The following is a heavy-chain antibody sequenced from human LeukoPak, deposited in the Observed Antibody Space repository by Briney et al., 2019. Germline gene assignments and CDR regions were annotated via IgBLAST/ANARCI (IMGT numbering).Heavy chain of an antibody. CDR3: TQGAGWLIDY. CDR1: GGSIRSYY. J-gene: IGHJ4*02. CDR2: IYDSGST. V-gene: IGHV4-59*08. Sequence: PSETLSLTCTVSGGSIRSYYWSWIRQPPGKGLEWIGYIYDSGSTNYNPSLKSRVTMSVDTSKNQFSLKLSSVTAADTAVYYCTQGAGWLIDYWGQGILVSVSS. D-gene: IGHD3-16*01.